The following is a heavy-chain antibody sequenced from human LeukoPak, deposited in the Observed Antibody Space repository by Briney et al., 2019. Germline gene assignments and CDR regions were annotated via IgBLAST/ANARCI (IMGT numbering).Heavy chain of an antibody. Sequence: SAGSLRLSCAASGFTFSSSWMHWVRQAPGQGLVSVSRINDDGSTTTYTDYVKGRFTISRDNAKNALFLQMNRLRAEDTAVYAFGRALGSLLDYWGQGTLVIVSS. CDR1: GFTFSSSW. D-gene: IGHD1-26*01. J-gene: IGHJ4*02. CDR3: GRALGSLLDY. CDR2: INDDGSTT. V-gene: IGHV3-74*01.